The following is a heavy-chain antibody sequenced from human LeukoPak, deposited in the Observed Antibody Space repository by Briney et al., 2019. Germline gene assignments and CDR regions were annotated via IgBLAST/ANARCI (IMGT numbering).Heavy chain of an antibody. CDR3: ARETPAGGWFDP. CDR2: ISSSSSYI. D-gene: IGHD3-16*01. V-gene: IGHV3-21*01. Sequence: GGSLRLSCAASGFTFSGYSMNWVRQAPGKGLEWVSSISSSSSYIYYADSVKGRFTISRDNAKNSLYLQMNSLRAEDTAVYYCARETPAGGWFDPWGQGTLVTVSS. CDR1: GFTFSGYS. J-gene: IGHJ5*02.